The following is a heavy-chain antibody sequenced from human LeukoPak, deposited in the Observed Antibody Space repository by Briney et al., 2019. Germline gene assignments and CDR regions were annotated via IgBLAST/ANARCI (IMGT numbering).Heavy chain of an antibody. CDR3: ARGFSYYYDSSGPFDY. Sequence: SETQSLTCAVYGGSFSGYYWSWIRQPPGKGLEWIGEINHSGSTNYNPSLKSRVTISVDTSKNQFSLKLSSVTAADTAVYYCARGFSYYYDSSGPFDYWGQGTLVTVSS. J-gene: IGHJ4*02. CDR1: GGSFSGYY. V-gene: IGHV4-34*01. CDR2: INHSGST. D-gene: IGHD3-22*01.